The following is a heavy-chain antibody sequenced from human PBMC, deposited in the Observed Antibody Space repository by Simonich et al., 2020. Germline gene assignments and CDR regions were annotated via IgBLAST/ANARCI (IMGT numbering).Heavy chain of an antibody. D-gene: IGHD2-15*01. J-gene: IGHJ4*02. V-gene: IGHV1-18*01. CDR1: GYTFTSYG. CDR3: ARASRGTWWYYYFDY. Sequence: QVQLVQSGAEVKKPGASVKVSCKASGYTFTSYGISWVRQAPGQGLEWMGWIIAYKGNTNYAQKLQGRVTMTTDTSTSTAYMERRSLRSDDTAVYYCARASRGTWWYYYFDYWGQGTLVTVSS. CDR2: IIAYKGNT.